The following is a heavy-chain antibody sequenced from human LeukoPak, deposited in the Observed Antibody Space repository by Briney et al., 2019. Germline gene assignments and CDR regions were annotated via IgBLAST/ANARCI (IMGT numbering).Heavy chain of an antibody. CDR2: ISGSGTNT. Sequence: GGSLRLSCAASGFTFSNYGMSWVRQAPGKGLEWVSAISGSGTNTYYADSVKGRFTISRDNSKNTLYLQMNSLRSEDTAVYYCARAGITNRYYYYYMDVWGKGTTVTVSS. D-gene: IGHD3-16*01. V-gene: IGHV3-23*01. CDR3: ARAGITNRYYYYYMDV. CDR1: GFTFSNYG. J-gene: IGHJ6*03.